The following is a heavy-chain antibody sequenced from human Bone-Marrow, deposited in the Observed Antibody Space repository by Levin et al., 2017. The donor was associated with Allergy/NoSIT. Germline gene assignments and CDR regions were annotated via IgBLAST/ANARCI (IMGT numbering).Heavy chain of an antibody. Sequence: GGSLRLSCAASGFTFSDYYMSWIRQAPGKGLEWVSYISSSGSTIYYADSVKGRFTISRDNAKNSLYLQMNSLRAEDTAVYYCARDSFGRIAAAGTSLVYYYDGMDVWGQGTTVTVSS. CDR1: GFTFSDYY. CDR2: ISSSGSTI. V-gene: IGHV3-11*01. D-gene: IGHD6-13*01. J-gene: IGHJ6*02. CDR3: ARDSFGRIAAAGTSLVYYYDGMDV.